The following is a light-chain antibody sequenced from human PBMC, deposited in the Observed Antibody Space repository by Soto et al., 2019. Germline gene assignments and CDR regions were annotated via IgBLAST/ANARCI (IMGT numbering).Light chain of an antibody. CDR1: QSVTSSY. V-gene: IGKV3-20*01. J-gene: IGKJ1*01. CDR3: QQYGSSRT. Sequence: EIVLTQSPGTLSLSPGERATLSCRASQSVTSSYLAWYQQKPGQAPRLLIYGASRRATGIPDRFSGSGSGTAFTLTISRLEPEDFAVYYCQQYGSSRTFGQGTKVEIK. CDR2: GAS.